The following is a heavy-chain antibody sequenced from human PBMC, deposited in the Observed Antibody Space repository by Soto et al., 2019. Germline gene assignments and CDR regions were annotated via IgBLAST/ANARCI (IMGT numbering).Heavy chain of an antibody. CDR3: ARGVGSGSYYNQYNWFDP. V-gene: IGHV1-18*01. D-gene: IGHD3-10*01. J-gene: IGHJ5*02. CDR1: GYTFTNYG. Sequence: ASVKVSCKASGYTFTNYGISWVRQAPGQGLEWMGWINVYNGNTKYAQKVQGRVTMITDTSTSTAYMELRSLRSDDTAVYYCARGVGSGSYYNQYNWFDPWGQGTLVTVSS. CDR2: INVYNGNT.